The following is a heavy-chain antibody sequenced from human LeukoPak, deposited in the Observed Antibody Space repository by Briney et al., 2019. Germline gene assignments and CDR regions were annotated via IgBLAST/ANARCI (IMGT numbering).Heavy chain of an antibody. J-gene: IGHJ6*04. V-gene: IGHV3-7*01. Sequence: GGSLRLSCAASGFTFSSYWMSWVRQAPGKGLEWVANIKQDGSEKYYVDSVKGRFTISRDNAKNSLYLQMNSLRAEDTAVYYCARAGRHNYYYSSYGMDVGGKGTTVTVSS. CDR3: ARAGRHNYYYSSYGMDV. CDR1: GFTFSSYW. D-gene: IGHD1-1*01. CDR2: IKQDGSEK.